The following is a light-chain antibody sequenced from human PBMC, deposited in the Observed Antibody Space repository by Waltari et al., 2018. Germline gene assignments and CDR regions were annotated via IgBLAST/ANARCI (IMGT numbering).Light chain of an antibody. V-gene: IGLV2-8*01. Sequence: QSALTQPPSASGSPGQSVPISCIGTSSYIGGYNFVSWYQPHPGEAPRLMIYDVTKRPSGGPDRGSGSKSGNTASLTVAGLQAEDEADYYCGVFGGSAVIFGGGTKLTVL. CDR1: SSYIGGYNF. J-gene: IGLJ2*01. CDR3: GVFGGSAVI. CDR2: DVT.